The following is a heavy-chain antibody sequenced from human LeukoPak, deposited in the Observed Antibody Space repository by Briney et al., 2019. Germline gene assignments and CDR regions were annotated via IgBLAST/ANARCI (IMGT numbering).Heavy chain of an antibody. CDR1: EFSVGSNY. Sequence: PGGSLRLSCAASEFSVGSNYMTWVRQAPGKGLEWVSLIYSGGSTYYADSVKGRFTISRDNSKNTLYLQMNSLRAEDTAVYYCAKEACSGTNCIYYFMDVWGKGTTVTVSS. D-gene: IGHD3-10*02. CDR3: AKEACSGTNCIYYFMDV. J-gene: IGHJ6*03. V-gene: IGHV3-66*01. CDR2: IYSGGST.